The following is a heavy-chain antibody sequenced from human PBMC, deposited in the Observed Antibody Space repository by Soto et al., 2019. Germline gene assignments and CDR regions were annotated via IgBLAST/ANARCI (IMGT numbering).Heavy chain of an antibody. Sequence: ASVKVSCKASGYTCTVYYMHWVLQAPGQGLEWMGWINPNSGGTNYAQKFQGWVTMTRDTSISTAYMELSRLRSDDTAVYYCARDLRQLVLIDPVKIPLSVMDVWAQGTTVTVSS. CDR2: INPNSGGT. CDR1: GYTCTVYY. V-gene: IGHV1-2*04. J-gene: IGHJ6*02. CDR3: ARDLRQLVLIDPVKIPLSVMDV. D-gene: IGHD6-6*01.